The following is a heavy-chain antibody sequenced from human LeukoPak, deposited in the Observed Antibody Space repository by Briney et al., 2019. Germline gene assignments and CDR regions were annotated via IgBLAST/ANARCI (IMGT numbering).Heavy chain of an antibody. V-gene: IGHV3-30*04. D-gene: IGHD4-17*01. CDR3: ARDGGSDYGDYGKPYNFDY. J-gene: IGHJ4*02. Sequence: GRSLRRSCAASGFTFSSYAMHWVRQAPGKGLEWVAVISYDGSNKYYADSVKGRFTISRDNSKNTLYLQMNSLRAEDTAVYYCARDGGSDYGDYGKPYNFDYWGQGTLVTVSS. CDR2: ISYDGSNK. CDR1: GFTFSSYA.